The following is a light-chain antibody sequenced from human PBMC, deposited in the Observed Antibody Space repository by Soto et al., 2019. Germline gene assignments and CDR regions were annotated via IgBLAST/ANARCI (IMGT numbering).Light chain of an antibody. V-gene: IGLV2-8*01. Sequence: QSALTQPPSASGFPGQSVTISCTGTSSDDGYYDYVSWYQQHPGKAPKLVIYEVTKRPSGVPERVSASKSGNTASLTVSGLRAEDEADYYCSSYAGSNNFVFGSGTKVTV. CDR3: SSYAGSNNFV. CDR2: EVT. J-gene: IGLJ1*01. CDR1: SSDDGYYDY.